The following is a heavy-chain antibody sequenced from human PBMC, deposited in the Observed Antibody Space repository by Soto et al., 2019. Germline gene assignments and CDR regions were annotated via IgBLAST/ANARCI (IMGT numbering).Heavy chain of an antibody. CDR3: ASSVITMVRGVIINHYYYYGMDV. CDR1: GYTFTSYG. D-gene: IGHD3-10*01. J-gene: IGHJ6*02. Sequence: ASVKVSCKASGYTFTSYGISWVRQAPGQGLEWMGWISAYNGNTNYAQKLQGRVTMTTDTSTSTAYMELRSLRSDDTAVYYCASSVITMVRGVIINHYYYYGMDVWGQGTTVTVSS. V-gene: IGHV1-18*01. CDR2: ISAYNGNT.